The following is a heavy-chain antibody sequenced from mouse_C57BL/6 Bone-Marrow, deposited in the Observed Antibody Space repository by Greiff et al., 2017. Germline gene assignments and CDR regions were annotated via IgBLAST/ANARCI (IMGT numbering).Heavy chain of an antibody. Sequence: QVQLQQSGAELVRPGASVTLSCKASGYTFTDYEMHWVKQTPVHGLEWIGAIDPETGGTAYNQKFKGKAILTADKSSSTAYMELRSLTSEDSAVYYCTRGDYYAMDYGGQGTSVTVSS. CDR2: IDPETGGT. CDR3: TRGDYYAMDY. CDR1: GYTFTDYE. J-gene: IGHJ4*01. V-gene: IGHV1-15*01.